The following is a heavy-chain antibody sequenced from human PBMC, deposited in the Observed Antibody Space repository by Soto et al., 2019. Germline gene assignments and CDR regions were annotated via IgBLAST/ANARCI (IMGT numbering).Heavy chain of an antibody. CDR2: INAGNGNT. Sequence: ASVKVSCKASGYTFTSYAMNWVRQAPGQRLEWMGWINAGNGNTKYSQKFQGRVTITRDTSASTAYMELSSPRSEDTAVYYCARATGYSYGNTWGEGPLVTVSP. CDR3: ARATGYSYGNT. J-gene: IGHJ5*02. CDR1: GYTFTSYA. V-gene: IGHV1-3*01. D-gene: IGHD5-18*01.